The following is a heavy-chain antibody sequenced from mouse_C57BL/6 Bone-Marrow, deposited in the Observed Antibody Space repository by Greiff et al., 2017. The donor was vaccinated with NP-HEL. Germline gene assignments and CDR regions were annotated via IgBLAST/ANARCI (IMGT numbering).Heavy chain of an antibody. J-gene: IGHJ2*01. V-gene: IGHV5-9*01. CDR3: AREPPWYFDY. Sequence: EVMLVESGGGLVKPGGSLKLSCAASGFTFSSYTMSWVRQTPEKRLEWVATISGGGGNTYYPDSVKGRFTISRDNAKNTLYLQMSSLRSEDTALYYCAREPPWYFDYWGQGTTLTVSS. CDR1: GFTFSSYT. CDR2: ISGGGGNT.